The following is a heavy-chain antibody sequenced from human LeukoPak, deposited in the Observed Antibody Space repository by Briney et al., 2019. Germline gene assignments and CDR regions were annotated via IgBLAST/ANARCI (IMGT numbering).Heavy chain of an antibody. Sequence: GESLKISCKGFGYSFTTYWIGWVRQMPGKSLEWMVIIYPGDSDTRYSPSFHGQVTISADKSITTAYLQWSSLKASDTAMYYCARGIAAVTAMDAFDIWGQGTMVTVSS. V-gene: IGHV5-51*01. J-gene: IGHJ3*02. CDR3: ARGIAAVTAMDAFDI. CDR2: IYPGDSDT. D-gene: IGHD2-21*02. CDR1: GYSFTTYW.